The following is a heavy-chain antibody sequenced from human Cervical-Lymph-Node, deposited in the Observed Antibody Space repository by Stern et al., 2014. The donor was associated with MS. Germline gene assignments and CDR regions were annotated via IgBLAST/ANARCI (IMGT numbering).Heavy chain of an antibody. Sequence: QVQLMQSGAEVKKPGASVKVSCKASGYTFTNYAMHWVRQAPGQRLEWMGWINGGNGNTKYSQKFQGRVTITRDTSASTAYMDLSSLRSEDTAVYYCARDDASGWEIDYWGQGTLVTVSS. CDR3: ARDDASGWEIDY. CDR1: GYTFTNYA. CDR2: INGGNGNT. J-gene: IGHJ4*02. D-gene: IGHD6-19*01. V-gene: IGHV1-3*01.